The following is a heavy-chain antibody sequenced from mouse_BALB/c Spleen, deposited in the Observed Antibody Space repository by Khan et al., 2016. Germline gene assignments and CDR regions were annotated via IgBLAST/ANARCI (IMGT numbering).Heavy chain of an antibody. J-gene: IGHJ3*01. CDR2: INPSTGYT. CDR3: ASYYGNYAY. V-gene: IGHV1-7*01. Sequence: VQLQESGAELAKPGASVKMSCKASGYTFTSYWMHWVKQRPGQGLEWIGYINPSTGYTEYNQKFKDKATLTADKSSSTAYMQLSSLTSEDSAVYYGASYYGNYAYWGQGTLVTVSA. CDR1: GYTFTSYW. D-gene: IGHD2-1*01.